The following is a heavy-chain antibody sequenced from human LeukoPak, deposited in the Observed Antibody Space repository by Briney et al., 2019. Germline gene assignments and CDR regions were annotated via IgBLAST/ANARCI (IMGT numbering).Heavy chain of an antibody. CDR1: GYTFTSYA. J-gene: IGHJ3*02. D-gene: IGHD6-13*01. Sequence: GASVKVSCKASGYTFTSYAMNWVRQAPGQGLEWMGWINPNSGGTNYAQKFQGWVTMTRDTSISTAYMELSRLRSDDTAVYYCARTLGYSSSSATGAFDIWGQGTMVTVSS. CDR3: ARTLGYSSSSATGAFDI. CDR2: INPNSGGT. V-gene: IGHV1-2*04.